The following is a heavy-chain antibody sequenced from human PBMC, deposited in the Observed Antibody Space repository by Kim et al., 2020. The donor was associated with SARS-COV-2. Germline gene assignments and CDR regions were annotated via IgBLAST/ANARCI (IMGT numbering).Heavy chain of an antibody. D-gene: IGHD6-25*01. CDR2: LSASGDTT. CDR1: GFTFSSFS. V-gene: IGHV3-23*01. CDR3: AKDRRGPAAGTWYFDL. Sequence: GGSLRLSCAASGFTFSSFSMGWVRQAPGKGLEWVSSLSASGDTTHYADPVKGRFTISRDNSRNTQYLQMNSLRAEDTAMYYCAKDRRGPAAGTWYFDLWG. J-gene: IGHJ2*01.